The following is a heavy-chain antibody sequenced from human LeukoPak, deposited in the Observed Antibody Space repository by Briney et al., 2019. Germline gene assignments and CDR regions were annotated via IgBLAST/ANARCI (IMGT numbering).Heavy chain of an antibody. Sequence: GESLKISCKGSGYSFTSYWIGWVRQMPGKGLEWMGIIYPGDSDTRYSPSFQGQVTILADKSISTAYLQWSSLKASDTAMYYCARHRYGDYPQHYFDYWGQGALVTVSS. J-gene: IGHJ4*02. CDR3: ARHRYGDYPQHYFDY. CDR2: IYPGDSDT. D-gene: IGHD4-17*01. V-gene: IGHV5-51*01. CDR1: GYSFTSYW.